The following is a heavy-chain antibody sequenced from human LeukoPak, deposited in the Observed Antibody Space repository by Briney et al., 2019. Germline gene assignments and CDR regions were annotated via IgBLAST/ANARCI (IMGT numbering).Heavy chain of an antibody. D-gene: IGHD3-3*01. CDR3: ARSPLRFLEWLPSDAFDI. Sequence: SVKVSCKASGGTFSSYAISWVRQAPGQGLEWMGGISPIFGTGNYAQKFQGRVTITADESTSTAYMELSSLRSEDTAVYYCARSPLRFLEWLPSDAFDIWGQGTMVTVSS. CDR2: ISPIFGTG. CDR1: GGTFSSYA. V-gene: IGHV1-69*13. J-gene: IGHJ3*02.